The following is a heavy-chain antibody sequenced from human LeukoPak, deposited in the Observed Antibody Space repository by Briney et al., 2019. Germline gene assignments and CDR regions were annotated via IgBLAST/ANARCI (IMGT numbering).Heavy chain of an antibody. Sequence: GGSLRLSCTASEFTFSNYAISWVRQAPGKGLEWVSAISGGGDSTYYADSVKGRFTVSRDSSKNTLYLQMNNLRAEDTAVYYCAIREPIGYWGQGTLVTVSS. CDR2: ISGGGDST. CDR1: EFTFSNYA. CDR3: AIREPIGY. D-gene: IGHD1-14*01. V-gene: IGHV3-23*01. J-gene: IGHJ4*02.